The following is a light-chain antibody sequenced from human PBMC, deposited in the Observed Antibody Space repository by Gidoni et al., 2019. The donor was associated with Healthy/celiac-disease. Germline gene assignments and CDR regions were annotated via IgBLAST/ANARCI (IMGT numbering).Light chain of an antibody. CDR1: NIGSKS. CDR2: EDS. J-gene: IGLJ2*01. Sequence: SYVLTQPPSVSVAPGKTARITCGGNNIGSKSVHWYKQKPGQAPVLGVYEDSDRPSGIPERFSGSNSGNTATLTISRVEAGDEADYYCQVWDSSSDHVVFGGGTKLTVL. CDR3: QVWDSSSDHVV. V-gene: IGLV3-21*03.